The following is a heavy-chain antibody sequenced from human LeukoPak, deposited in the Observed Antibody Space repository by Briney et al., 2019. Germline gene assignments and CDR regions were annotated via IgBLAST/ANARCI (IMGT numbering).Heavy chain of an antibody. J-gene: IGHJ4*02. CDR2: LWYDGSNK. CDR1: GFTFSSYG. Sequence: GGSLRLSCAASGFTFSSYGLHWVRQAPGRGLAGVAVLWYDGSNKYYTDSVKDRFTISRNNSNNTLYLQINSLRAEDTAVYYCAREGDFWSGYYFDYWGQGTLVTVFS. CDR3: AREGDFWSGYYFDY. D-gene: IGHD3-3*01. V-gene: IGHV3-33*01.